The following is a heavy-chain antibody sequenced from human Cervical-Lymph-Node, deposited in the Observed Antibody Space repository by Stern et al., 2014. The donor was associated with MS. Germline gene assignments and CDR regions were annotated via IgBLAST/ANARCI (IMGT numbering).Heavy chain of an antibody. CDR3: VREDGDFDY. J-gene: IGHJ4*02. V-gene: IGHV3-30-3*01. CDR2: KCHDEYNN. CDR1: GFTFSSHV. D-gene: IGHD2-8*01. Sequence: VQLVESGGGVVQPGGSLRLSCAASGFTFSSHVMHWVRQAPGKGLEWVVVKCHDEYNNASADSVKGRFTISKDNSNNTLSLQMNSLRAEDTAVYYCVREDGDFDYWGQGTLVTVSA.